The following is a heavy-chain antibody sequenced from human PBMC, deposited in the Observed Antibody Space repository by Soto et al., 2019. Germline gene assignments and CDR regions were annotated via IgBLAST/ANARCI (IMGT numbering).Heavy chain of an antibody. V-gene: IGHV3-23*01. D-gene: IGHD4-17*01. CDR1: GFTFSTYA. Sequence: EAQLSESGGGLVQPGGSLRLSCVASGFTFSTYAMSWVRQAPGKGLEWVSALTPSGGETYYADSVKGRFTISRDNSMNALYLQMNSLRIEDTAVYYCAHPRGYGVFDAYDIWGQGTMVTVSS. CDR2: LTPSGGET. J-gene: IGHJ3*02. CDR3: AHPRGYGVFDAYDI.